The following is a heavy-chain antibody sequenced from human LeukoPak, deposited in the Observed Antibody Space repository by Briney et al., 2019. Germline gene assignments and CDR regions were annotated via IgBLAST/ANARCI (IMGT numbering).Heavy chain of an antibody. J-gene: IGHJ4*02. CDR1: GFTFGTYS. D-gene: IGHD5-24*01. V-gene: IGHV3-7*04. CDR2: IKQDGSET. CDR3: ARGDGYYYNFDD. Sequence: GGSLRLSCAASGFTFGTYSMSWLRQAPGKGLEWVGNIKQDGSETKSVDSVKGRFTISRDNAKNSLYLQLNSLRAEDTAVYYCARGDGYYYNFDDWGQGTLVTVSS.